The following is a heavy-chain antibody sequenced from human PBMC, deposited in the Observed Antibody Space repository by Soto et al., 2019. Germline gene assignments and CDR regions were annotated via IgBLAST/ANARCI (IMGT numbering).Heavy chain of an antibody. CDR2: IYYSGST. Sequence: SETLSLTCTVSGGSISSSSYYWGWIRQPPGKGLEWIGSIYYSGSTYYNPSLKSRVTISVDTSKNQFSLKLSSVTAADTAVYYCARHEGSSFFPKVEGWFDPWGQGTLVTVSS. CDR1: GGSISSSSYY. V-gene: IGHV4-39*01. D-gene: IGHD6-13*01. CDR3: ARHEGSSFFPKVEGWFDP. J-gene: IGHJ5*02.